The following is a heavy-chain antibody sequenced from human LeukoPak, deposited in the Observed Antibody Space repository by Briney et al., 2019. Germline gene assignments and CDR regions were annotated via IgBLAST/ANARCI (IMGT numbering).Heavy chain of an antibody. V-gene: IGHV3-7*03. J-gene: IGHJ4*02. D-gene: IGHD3-3*01. CDR1: GFTFSNYW. CDR3: AKDRTRQAY. Sequence: GGSLRLSCAASGFTFSNYWMSWVRQTPGKGLEWVANIKEDGSDKYYVDSLKGRFTISRDNAKNSLYLQMNSLRAEDTAVYYRAKDRTRQAYWGQGTLVTVSS. CDR2: IKEDGSDK.